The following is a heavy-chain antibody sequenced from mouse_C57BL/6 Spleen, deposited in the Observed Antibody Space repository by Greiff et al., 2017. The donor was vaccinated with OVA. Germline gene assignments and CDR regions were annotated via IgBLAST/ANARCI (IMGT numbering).Heavy chain of an antibody. CDR3: ARRYYYGSLYYYAMDY. CDR2: INPYNGGT. V-gene: IGHV1-19*01. CDR1: GYAFTDYY. D-gene: IGHD1-1*01. Sequence: EVQLQQSGPVLVKPGASVKMSCKASGYAFTDYYMNWVKQSHGKSLEWIGVINPYNGGTSYNQKFKGKATLTVDKSSSTAYMELNSLTSEDSAVYYCARRYYYGSLYYYAMDYWGQGTSVTVSS. J-gene: IGHJ4*01.